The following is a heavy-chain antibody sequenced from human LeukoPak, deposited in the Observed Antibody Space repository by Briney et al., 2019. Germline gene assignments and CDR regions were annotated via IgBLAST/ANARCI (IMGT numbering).Heavy chain of an antibody. D-gene: IGHD3-22*01. CDR2: INHSGST. J-gene: IGHJ4*02. CDR1: GGSFSGYY. V-gene: IGHV4-34*01. CDR3: ASRNYYDSSGYHYFDY. Sequence: SETLSLTCAVYGGSFSGYYWSWLRQPPRKGLEWIGEINHSGSTNYNPSLKSRVTISVDTSKNQFSLKLSSVTVADTAVYYCASRNYYDSSGYHYFDYWGQGTLVTVSS.